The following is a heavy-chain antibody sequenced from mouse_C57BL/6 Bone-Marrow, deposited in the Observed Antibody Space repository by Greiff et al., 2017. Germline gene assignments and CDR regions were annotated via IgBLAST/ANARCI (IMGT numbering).Heavy chain of an antibody. J-gene: IGHJ3*01. V-gene: IGHV5-6*01. D-gene: IGHD1-1*01. Sequence: EVQLVESGGDLVKPGGSLKLSCAASGFTFSSYGMSWVRQTPDKRLEWVATISSGGSYTYYPDSVKGRFTISRDNAKNTLYLQMSSLKSEDTAMYYCARHGGLRRYSYWGQGTLVTVSA. CDR2: ISSGGSYT. CDR3: ARHGGLRRYSY. CDR1: GFTFSSYG.